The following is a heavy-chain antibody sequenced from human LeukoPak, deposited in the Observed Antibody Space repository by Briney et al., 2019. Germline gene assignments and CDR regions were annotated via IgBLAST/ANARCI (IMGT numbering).Heavy chain of an antibody. V-gene: IGHV3-15*01. CDR1: GFTLSNAW. J-gene: IGHJ4*02. CDR2: IKSKTGGGTT. CDR3: TTDDPMITFGSDY. Sequence: GGSLRLSCAASGFTLSNAWMSWVRQAPGNGLEWVGRIKSKTGGGTTDYAAPVKGRFTISRDDSKNTLYLQMNSLKTEDTAVYYCTTDDPMITFGSDYWGQGTLVTVSS. D-gene: IGHD3-16*01.